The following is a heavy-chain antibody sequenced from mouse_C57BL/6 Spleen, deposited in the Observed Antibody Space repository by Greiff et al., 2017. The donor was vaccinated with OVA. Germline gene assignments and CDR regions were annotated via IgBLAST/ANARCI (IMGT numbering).Heavy chain of an antibody. V-gene: IGHV1-9*01. J-gene: IGHJ4*01. Sequence: QVQLKQSGAELMKPGASVKLSCKATGYTFTGYWIEWVKQRPGHGLEWIGEILPGSGSTNYNEKFKGKATFTADTSSNTAYMQLSSLTTDDSAIYYCARCFYDGYLYYYAMDYWGQGTSVTVSS. CDR3: ARCFYDGYLYYYAMDY. D-gene: IGHD2-3*01. CDR1: GYTFTGYW. CDR2: ILPGSGST.